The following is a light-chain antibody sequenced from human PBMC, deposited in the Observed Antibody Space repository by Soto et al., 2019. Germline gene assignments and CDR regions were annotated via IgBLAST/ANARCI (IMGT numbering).Light chain of an antibody. Sequence: EIVMTQSPATLSVSPGERATLSCRASQSISSSLAWYQQKPGQAPRLLIYGASTRATGIPARFSGSGSVTEFFLTISSLLSEDFAVSYCQQYNNGPTYTFGQGTKVEIK. V-gene: IGKV3-15*01. CDR1: QSISSS. CDR2: GAS. CDR3: QQYNNGPTYT. J-gene: IGKJ2*01.